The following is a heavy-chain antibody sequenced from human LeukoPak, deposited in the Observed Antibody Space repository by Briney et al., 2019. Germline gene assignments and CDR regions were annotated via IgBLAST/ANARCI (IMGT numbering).Heavy chain of an antibody. J-gene: IGHJ4*02. D-gene: IGHD3-10*01. CDR1: GGSFSGYY. CDR2: INHSGST. Sequence: PSETLSLTCAVYGGSFSGYYWSWIRQPPGKGLEWIGGINHSGSTNYNPSLKSRVTISVDTSKNQFSLKLSSVTAADTAVYYCARGNVLLWFGEPHYFDYWGQGTLVTVSS. CDR3: ARGNVLLWFGEPHYFDY. V-gene: IGHV4-34*01.